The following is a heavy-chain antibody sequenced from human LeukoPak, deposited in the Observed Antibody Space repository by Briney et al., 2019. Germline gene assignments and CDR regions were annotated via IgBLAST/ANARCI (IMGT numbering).Heavy chain of an antibody. V-gene: IGHV1-46*01. CDR1: GYTFTGYY. D-gene: IGHD3-22*01. CDR3: ARDRHYYDSSDSKGVMGH. CDR2: INPSGGST. Sequence: GASVKVSCKASGYTFTGYYMHWVRQAPGQGLEWMGIINPSGGSTSYAQKFQGRVTLTRDMSTSTVYMELGSLTSEDTAVYYCARDRHYYDSSDSKGVMGHWGQGTLVTVSS. J-gene: IGHJ4*02.